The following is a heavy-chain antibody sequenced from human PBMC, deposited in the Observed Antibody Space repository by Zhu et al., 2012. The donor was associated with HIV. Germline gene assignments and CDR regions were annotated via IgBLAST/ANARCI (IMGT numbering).Heavy chain of an antibody. CDR2: IYNSGST. Sequence: QVQLQESGPGLVKPSETLSLTCTVSGYSISSGYYWGWIRQSPGKGLEFIGSIYNSGSTFYNPSLKSRVTISLDTSKNQFSLKLSSVTAADTAVYYCAREYGYYYYMDVWGKGTTVTVSS. V-gene: IGHV4-38-2*02. J-gene: IGHJ6*03. CDR1: GYSISSGYY. CDR3: AREYGYYYYMDV. D-gene: IGHD3-10*01.